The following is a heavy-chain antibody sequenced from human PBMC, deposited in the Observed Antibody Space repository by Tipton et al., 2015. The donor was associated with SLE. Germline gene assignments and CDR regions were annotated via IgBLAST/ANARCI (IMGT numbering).Heavy chain of an antibody. Sequence: QVQLVQSGAEVKKPGASVKVSCKASGYTFTGYYIHWVRQAPGQGLEWVGWINPNNGGTNYAQKFQGRVTMTRDTSISTAYMELSRLRSDDTAVYYCAREGQSGFYIFDYWGQGTLVTVSS. J-gene: IGHJ4*02. CDR3: AREGQSGFYIFDY. CDR1: GYTFTGYY. D-gene: IGHD5-12*01. CDR2: INPNNGGT. V-gene: IGHV1-2*02.